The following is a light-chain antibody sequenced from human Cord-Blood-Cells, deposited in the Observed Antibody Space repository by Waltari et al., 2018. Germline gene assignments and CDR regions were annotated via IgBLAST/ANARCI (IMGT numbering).Light chain of an antibody. CDR2: DAS. J-gene: IGKJ4*01. Sequence: EIVLTQSPATLSLSPGERATLSCRASQSVSSYLAWYQPKPGQAPRLLIYDASNRATGIPARFSGSGSGTDLTLTISSLEPEDFAVYYCQQRSNWPLFGGGTKVEIK. CDR1: QSVSSY. V-gene: IGKV3-11*01. CDR3: QQRSNWPL.